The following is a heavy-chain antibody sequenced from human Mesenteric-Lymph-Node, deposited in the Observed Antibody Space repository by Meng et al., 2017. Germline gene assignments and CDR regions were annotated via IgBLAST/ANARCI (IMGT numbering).Heavy chain of an antibody. CDR3: ARAPMITFGGVIVQGSVSDAFDI. CDR2: ISGSGDST. D-gene: IGHD3-16*02. CDR1: GFTFSSYA. V-gene: IGHV3-23*01. J-gene: IGHJ3*02. Sequence: GESLKISCAASGFTFSSYAMSWVRQAPGKGLEWVSAISGSGDSTYYADSVKGRFTISRDNSKNTLYLQMNSLRAEDTAVYYCARAPMITFGGVIVQGSVSDAFDIWGQGTMVTVSS.